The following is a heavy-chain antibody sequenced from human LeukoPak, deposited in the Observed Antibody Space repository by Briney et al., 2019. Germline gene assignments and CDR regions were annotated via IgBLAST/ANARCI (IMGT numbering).Heavy chain of an antibody. V-gene: IGHV3-21*01. CDR1: GFPFRAYS. CDR3: ATLPGGPYGNYPVDC. CDR2: ISYTSTYI. Sequence: GSLRLSCAASGFPFRAYSINWVRQAPGKGLEWVSSISYTSTYIFYADSVRGRFTISRDNAKNSLYLQMNSLRAEDTATYYCATLPGGPYGNYPVDCWGQGTLVTVSS. D-gene: IGHD1-7*01. J-gene: IGHJ4*02.